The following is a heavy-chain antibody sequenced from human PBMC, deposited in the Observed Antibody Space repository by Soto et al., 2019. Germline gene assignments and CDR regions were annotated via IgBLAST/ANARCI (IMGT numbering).Heavy chain of an antibody. V-gene: IGHV3-11*01. CDR2: ISSSGSTI. J-gene: IGHJ6*03. CDR3: ARTMVRGVMTLHLYYYMDV. D-gene: IGHD3-10*01. CDR1: GFTFSDYY. Sequence: QVQLVESGGGLVKPGGSLRLSCAASGFTFSDYYMSWIRQAPGKGLEWVSYISSSGSTIYYADSVKGRSTISWDNAKNTLYLQMNSLRAEDTAVYYCARTMVRGVMTLHLYYYMDVWGKGTTVTVSS.